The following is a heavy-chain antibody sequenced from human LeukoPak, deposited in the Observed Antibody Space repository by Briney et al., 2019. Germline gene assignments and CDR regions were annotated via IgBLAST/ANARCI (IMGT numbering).Heavy chain of an antibody. V-gene: IGHV4-39*01. CDR2: IYYSGST. CDR1: GGSISSSSYY. Sequence: PSETLSLTCTVSGGSISSSSYYWGWIRQPPGKGLEWLGSIYYSGSTYYNPSLKSRVTISVDTSKNQFSLKLSSVTAADTAVYYCARHLSRDEKTFDYWGQGTLVTVSS. J-gene: IGHJ4*02. CDR3: ARHLSRDEKTFDY. D-gene: IGHD3-9*01.